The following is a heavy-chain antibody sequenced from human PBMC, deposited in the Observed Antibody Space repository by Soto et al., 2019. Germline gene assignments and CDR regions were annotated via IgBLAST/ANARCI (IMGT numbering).Heavy chain of an antibody. CDR2: ISGSGGST. Sequence: SGGSLRLSCAASGFTFSSYAMSWVRQAPGKGLEWVSAISGSGGSTYYADSVKGRFTISRDNSKNTLYLQMNSLRAEDTAVYYYAKGPYSGGYRSTFDYWGQRTLVTVSS. V-gene: IGHV3-23*01. CDR1: GFTFSSYA. CDR3: AKGPYSGGYRSTFDY. J-gene: IGHJ4*02. D-gene: IGHD6-19*01.